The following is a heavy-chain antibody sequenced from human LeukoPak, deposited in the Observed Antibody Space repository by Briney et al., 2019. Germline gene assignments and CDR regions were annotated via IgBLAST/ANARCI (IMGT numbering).Heavy chain of an antibody. CDR1: GYTFTGYY. J-gene: IGHJ3*02. CDR2: INPNSGGT. D-gene: IGHD1-1*01. Sequence: ASVKVSCKASGYTFTGYYMHWVRQAPGQGLEWIGRINPNSGGTNYAQKFQGRVTMTRDTSISTAYMELSRLRSDDTAVYYCARDAYVHNAFDIWGQGTMVTVSS. V-gene: IGHV1-2*06. CDR3: ARDAYVHNAFDI.